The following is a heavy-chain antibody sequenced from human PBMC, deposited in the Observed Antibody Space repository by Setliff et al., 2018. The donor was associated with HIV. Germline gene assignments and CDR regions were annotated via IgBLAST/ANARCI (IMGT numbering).Heavy chain of an antibody. CDR3: ASQPYNSGWFGGWFDP. CDR1: GDSISNYY. J-gene: IGHJ5*02. CDR2: ISYSGST. V-gene: IGHV4-59*12. D-gene: IGHD6-19*01. Sequence: SETLSLTCTVSGDSISNYYWSWIRQPPGKGLEWIGHISYSGSTDYNPSLTSRVIISVDPSKNQFTLMLNSVTAADTAVYYCASQPYNSGWFGGWFDPWGQGTLVTVSS.